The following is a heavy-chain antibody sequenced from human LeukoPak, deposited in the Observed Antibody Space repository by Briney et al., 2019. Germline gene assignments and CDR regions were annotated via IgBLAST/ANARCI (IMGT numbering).Heavy chain of an antibody. D-gene: IGHD2-2*01. CDR2: ISGNNDNP. J-gene: IGHJ4*02. Sequence: ASVKVSCKASGYTFSNFGINWVRQAPGQGLEWIAWISGNNDNPNYGQKFQGRFTVTTDSSTSTAYMELRNLRSDDTAVYYCARDGTSTDDYWGQGALVTVSS. CDR1: GYTFSNFG. V-gene: IGHV1-18*01. CDR3: ARDGTSTDDY.